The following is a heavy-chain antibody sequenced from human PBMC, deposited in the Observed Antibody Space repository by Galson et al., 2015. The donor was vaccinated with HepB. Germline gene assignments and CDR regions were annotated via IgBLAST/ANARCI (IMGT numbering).Heavy chain of an antibody. V-gene: IGHV3-49*03. J-gene: IGHJ4*02. CDR2: IRSKAYGETT. CDR3: SRGHLFGVI. D-gene: IGHD3-10*02. Sequence: SLRLSCAGSGFTFGDYSLNWFRQAPGKGLEWVGFIRSKAYGETTQYAASVKGRFTISRDDSKSIAYLQMDSLKTEDTAVYFCSRGHLFGVIWGQGTLVTVSS. CDR1: GFTFGDYS.